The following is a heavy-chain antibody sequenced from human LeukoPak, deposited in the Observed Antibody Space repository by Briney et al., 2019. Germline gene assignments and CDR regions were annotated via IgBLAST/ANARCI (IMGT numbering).Heavy chain of an antibody. CDR2: IIPIFDTA. J-gene: IGHJ4*02. CDR1: GGTFSSYA. V-gene: IGHV1-69*13. D-gene: IGHD3-9*01. CDR3: ARDLLGSHTSYSSGAWDY. Sequence: SVKVSCKASGGTFSSYAISWVRQAPGQGLEWMGGIIPIFDTADSAQKFQGRLTITADESTSTAYMELSSLRAEDTAVYYCARDLLGSHTSYSSGAWDYWGQGTLVTVSS.